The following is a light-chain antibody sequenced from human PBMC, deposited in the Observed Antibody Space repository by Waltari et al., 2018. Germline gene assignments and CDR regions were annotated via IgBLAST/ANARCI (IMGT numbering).Light chain of an antibody. CDR2: EGS. Sequence: QSALTQPASVSGSPGQSIPIYCPGTSIDVGRYNSVSWYQQHPGKAPKLMSYEGSKRPSGVSNRFSGSKSGNTASLTISGLQAEDEADYYCCSYAGSSTWVFGGGTKLTVL. CDR3: CSYAGSSTWV. J-gene: IGLJ3*02. CDR1: SIDVGRYNS. V-gene: IGLV2-23*01.